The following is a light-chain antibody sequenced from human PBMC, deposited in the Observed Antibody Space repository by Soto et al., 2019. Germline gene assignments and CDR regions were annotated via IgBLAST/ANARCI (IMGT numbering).Light chain of an antibody. V-gene: IGKV1-9*01. J-gene: IGKJ3*01. Sequence: IQLTQSPSSLSASVGDRVTITCRASQGISYYLAWYQQKLGRAPKLLIYAASTLQSGVPSRFSGSGSGTDFTLTISSLRPEDFATYYCQQLDSYPRTFGPGTKVDLK. CDR1: QGISYY. CDR3: QQLDSYPRT. CDR2: AAS.